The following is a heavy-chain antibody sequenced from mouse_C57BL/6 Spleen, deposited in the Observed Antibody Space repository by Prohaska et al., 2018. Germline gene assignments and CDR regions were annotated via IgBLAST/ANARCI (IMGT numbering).Heavy chain of an antibody. V-gene: IGHV9-4*01. Sequence: PGKGFKWIGWINTHSGEPKYAEDFKGRFAFSLETSASTAYLQISNLKNEDTATYFCARWGDSNFFDYWGQGTTLTVSS. CDR2: INTHSGEP. D-gene: IGHD2-5*01. J-gene: IGHJ2*01. CDR3: ARWGDSNFFDY.